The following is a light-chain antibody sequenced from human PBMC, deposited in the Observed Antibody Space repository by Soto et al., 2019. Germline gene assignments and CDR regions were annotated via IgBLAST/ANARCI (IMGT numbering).Light chain of an antibody. CDR3: EPYYSYSEA. V-gene: IGKV1-5*01. CDR2: DAS. Sequence: IQRPQSPSTVCASVGDRVTITCRASQSISSWLAWYQQKPGKAPKLLIYDASSLESGVPSRFSGRGSGTEFSLTISSLQPDDLAAFYCEPYYSYSEAFGQGTKVDIK. CDR1: QSISSW. J-gene: IGKJ1*01.